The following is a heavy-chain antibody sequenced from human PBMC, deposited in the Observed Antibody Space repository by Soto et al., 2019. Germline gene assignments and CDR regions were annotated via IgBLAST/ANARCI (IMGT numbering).Heavy chain of an antibody. CDR1: GFTFSSYG. CDR2: ISYDGSNK. D-gene: IGHD6-13*01. Sequence: QVQLVESGGGVVQPGRSLRLSCAASGFTFSSYGMHWVRQAPGKGLEWVAVISYDGSNKYYADSVKGRFTISRDNSKNTLYLQMNSLRAEDTAVYYCAKDTSSWSKARLTRPGRGMDVWGQGTTVTVSS. J-gene: IGHJ6*02. V-gene: IGHV3-30*18. CDR3: AKDTSSWSKARLTRPGRGMDV.